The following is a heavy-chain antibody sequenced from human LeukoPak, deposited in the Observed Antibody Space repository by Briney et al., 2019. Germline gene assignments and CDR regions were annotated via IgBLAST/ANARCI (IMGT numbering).Heavy chain of an antibody. CDR2: IYASGST. D-gene: IGHD5-18*01. Sequence: SETLSLACTVSGGSLSSYYRGWIRQPAGKGLEWIGRIYASGSTNYNPSLKSRVTISVDKSKNQFSLRLSSVTAADTAVYYCAREFDSYGYFDYWGQGTLVTVSS. CDR1: GGSLSSYY. CDR3: AREFDSYGYFDY. V-gene: IGHV4-4*07. J-gene: IGHJ4*02.